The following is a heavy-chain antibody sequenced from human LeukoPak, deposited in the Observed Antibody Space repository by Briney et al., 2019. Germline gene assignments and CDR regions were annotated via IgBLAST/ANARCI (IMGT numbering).Heavy chain of an antibody. D-gene: IGHD5-24*01. CDR1: GLIFSNAW. J-gene: IGHJ4*02. CDR3: IIMATPGA. CDR2: IKSKTDGGTT. V-gene: IGHV3-15*01. Sequence: PGGSLRLSCATSGLIFSNAWMSWVRQAPGKGLEWVGRIKSKTDGGTTDYAAPVKGRFTISRDDSKNTLYLQMNSLKTEDTAVYYCIIMATPGAWGQGTLVTVSS.